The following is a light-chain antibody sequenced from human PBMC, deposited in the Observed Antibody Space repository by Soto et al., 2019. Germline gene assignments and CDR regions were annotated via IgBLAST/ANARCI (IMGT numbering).Light chain of an antibody. J-gene: IGKJ5*01. V-gene: IGKV3-20*01. CDR2: GAS. CDR3: QLYGISPH. CDR1: QSVSSSY. Sequence: IVLNLSPCTLSLSPGERATLSCRASQSVSSSYLAWYQQKPGQAPRLLIYGASSRATGIPDRFSGSGSGTDFTLTINRLEPEDFAVYYCQLYGISPHFGQGTRLEI.